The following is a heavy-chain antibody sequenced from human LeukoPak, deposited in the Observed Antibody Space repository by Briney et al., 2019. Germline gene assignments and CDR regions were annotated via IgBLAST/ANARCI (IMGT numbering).Heavy chain of an antibody. CDR1: GGSLNGYY. CDR3: ARLGSVGYYNYQYMDI. D-gene: IGHD3-10*01. Sequence: PSETLSLTCAVNGGSLNGYYWSWIRQPPGKGLEWIGEINHIGNTNYDPSLRSRVTISVDTSKNQFSLSLPSATAADTAVYFCARLGSVGYYNYQYMDIWGNGTTVTVSS. V-gene: IGHV4-34*01. CDR2: INHIGNT. J-gene: IGHJ6*03.